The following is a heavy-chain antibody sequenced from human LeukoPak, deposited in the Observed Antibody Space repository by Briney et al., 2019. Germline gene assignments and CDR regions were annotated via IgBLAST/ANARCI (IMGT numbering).Heavy chain of an antibody. CDR2: ISGSGGST. CDR1: GFTFSSYA. V-gene: IGHV3-23*01. CDR3: AKDWAVAGSSNY. J-gene: IGHJ4*02. D-gene: IGHD6-19*01. Sequence: GGSLRLSCAASGFTFSSYAMSWVRQAPGKGLEWVSAISGSGGSTYYADSVKGRFTISRDNSKDTLYLQMNSLRAEDTAVYYCAKDWAVAGSSNYWGQGTLVTVSS.